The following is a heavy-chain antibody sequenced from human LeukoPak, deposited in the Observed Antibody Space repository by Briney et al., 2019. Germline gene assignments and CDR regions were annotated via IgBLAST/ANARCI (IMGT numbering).Heavy chain of an antibody. Sequence: SGGSLRLSCAASGFTFSSYVMSWVRQAPGKGLEWVSAISGSGGSSYYADSVKGRFTVSRDNSKKTLYLQMNSLRAEDTAVYFCAKSPGQWLTLPYFDYWGQGTLVTVSS. J-gene: IGHJ4*02. CDR2: ISGSGGSS. CDR3: AKSPGQWLTLPYFDY. CDR1: GFTFSSYV. V-gene: IGHV3-23*01. D-gene: IGHD6-19*01.